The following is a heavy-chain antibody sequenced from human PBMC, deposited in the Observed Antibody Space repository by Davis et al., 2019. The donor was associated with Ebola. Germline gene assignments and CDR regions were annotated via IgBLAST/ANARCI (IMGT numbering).Heavy chain of an antibody. CDR1: GYTFTTYG. J-gene: IGHJ4*02. V-gene: IGHV1-18*01. Sequence: AASVKVSCKASGYTFTTYGISWVRQAPGQGLEWMGWISPYNRNTKYAQKLQGRVTMTTDTSTSTAYMELRSLRSDDTAVYYCARDGYTGYDVDWGQGTLVTVSS. CDR3: ARDGYTGYDVD. CDR2: ISPYNRNT. D-gene: IGHD5-12*01.